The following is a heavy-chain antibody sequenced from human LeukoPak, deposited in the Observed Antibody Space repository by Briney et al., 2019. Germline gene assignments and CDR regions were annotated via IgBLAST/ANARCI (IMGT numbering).Heavy chain of an antibody. D-gene: IGHD5-12*01. CDR1: GGSISSYY. CDR3: ARVFSGYDSYYYYYMDV. V-gene: IGHV4-4*07. J-gene: IGHJ6*03. CDR2: IYTSGST. Sequence: SETLSLTCTVSGGSISSYYWSWIRQPAGKGLEWIARIYTSGSTNYNPSLKSRVTMSVDTSKNQFSLKLSSVTAADTAVYYCARVFSGYDSYYYYYMDVWGKGTTVTISS.